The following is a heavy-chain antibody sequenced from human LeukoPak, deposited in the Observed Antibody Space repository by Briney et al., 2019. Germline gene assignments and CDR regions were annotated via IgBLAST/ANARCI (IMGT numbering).Heavy chain of an antibody. J-gene: IGHJ4*02. CDR2: INWSGSNT. CDR3: ARGHSEYNFDY. D-gene: IGHD2/OR15-2a*01. CDR1: GFTFDDYG. V-gene: IGHV3-20*04. Sequence: GGSLRLSCGASGFTFDDYGMSWVRQPPGKGLEWVSGINWSGSNTGFADSVKGRFTISRDDAKNSLYLQMNSLGAEDTALYYCARGHSEYNFDYWGQGILVTVCS.